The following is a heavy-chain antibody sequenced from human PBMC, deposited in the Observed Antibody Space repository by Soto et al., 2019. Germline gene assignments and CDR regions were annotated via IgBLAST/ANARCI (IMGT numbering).Heavy chain of an antibody. CDR2: ITGSGGTQ. CDR1: VFTVADYY. CDR3: ARETTLVATTPEFDY. D-gene: IGHD2-15*01. J-gene: IGHJ4*02. V-gene: IGHV3-11*01. Sequence: GGSLRLSCAASVFTVADYYMSCIRHSPGKWLEWVSSITGSGGTQYYADSVKGRFTISRDNAKNSLYLQMNSLRAEDTAVYYCARETTLVATTPEFDYWGQGTLVTVSS.